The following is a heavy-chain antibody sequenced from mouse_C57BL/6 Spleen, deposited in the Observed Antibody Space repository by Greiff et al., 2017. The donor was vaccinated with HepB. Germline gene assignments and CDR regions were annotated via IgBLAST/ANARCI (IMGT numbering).Heavy chain of an antibody. Sequence: VKLMESGAELVRPGTSVKVSCKASGYAFTNYLIEWVKQRPGQGLEWIGVINPGSGGTNYNEKFKGKATLTADKSSSTAYMQLSSLTSEDSAVYFCARFTTVVALDYWGQGTTLTVSS. CDR2: INPGSGGT. CDR1: GYAFTNYL. V-gene: IGHV1-54*01. D-gene: IGHD1-1*01. CDR3: ARFTTVVALDY. J-gene: IGHJ2*01.